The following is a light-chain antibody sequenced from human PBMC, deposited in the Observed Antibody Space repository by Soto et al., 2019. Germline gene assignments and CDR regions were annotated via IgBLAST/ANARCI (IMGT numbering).Light chain of an antibody. V-gene: IGKV3D-20*02. CDR3: QQRSSWIT. CDR1: QSVTNNY. CDR2: DAS. Sequence: EIVLTQSPATLSLSPGDRATLSCGASQSVTNNYLAWYQQKPGQAPRLLIYDASNRATGIPARFSGSGSATDFTLTISRLEPEDFAVYYCQQRSSWITFGQGTRLEIK. J-gene: IGKJ5*01.